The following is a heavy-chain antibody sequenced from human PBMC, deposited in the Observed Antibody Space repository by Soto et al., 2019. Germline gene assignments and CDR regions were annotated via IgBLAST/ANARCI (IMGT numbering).Heavy chain of an antibody. D-gene: IGHD3-3*01. Sequence: PSETLSITCTVSGGSISSYYWSWIRQPPGKGLEWIGYIYYSGSTNYNPSLKSRVTISVDTSKNQFSLKLSSVPAADTAVYYCARGQKLNYDFWSGYDPYYYYGMDVWGQGTTVTVSS. CDR2: IYYSGST. CDR1: GGSISSYY. J-gene: IGHJ6*02. V-gene: IGHV4-59*01. CDR3: ARGQKLNYDFWSGYDPYYYYGMDV.